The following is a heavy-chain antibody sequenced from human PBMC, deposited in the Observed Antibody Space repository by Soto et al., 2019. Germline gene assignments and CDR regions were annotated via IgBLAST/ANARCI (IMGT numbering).Heavy chain of an antibody. D-gene: IGHD5-12*01. CDR3: ARDRRGYSGYVFDY. CDR1: GGSVSSGDYY. Sequence: SETLSLTCTVSGGSVSSGDYYWTWIRQHPGKGLEWIGYIYYSGSTYYNPSLKSRVTISVDTSKNQFSLKLSSVTAADTAVYYCARDRRGYSGYVFDYWGQGTLVTVSS. V-gene: IGHV4-31*03. J-gene: IGHJ4*02. CDR2: IYYSGST.